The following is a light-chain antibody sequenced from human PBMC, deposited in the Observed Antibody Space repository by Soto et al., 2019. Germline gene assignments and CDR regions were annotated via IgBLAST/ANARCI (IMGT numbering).Light chain of an antibody. V-gene: IGKV3-11*01. Sequence: IVFIQYSSTLPLSRGDRATXGCSSIQSFSSYLAWYQQKPGQAPRLLIYDASKVPTGIAGTLSGGGSRTDFALAMSSLQPEDFAVYYSQQRSTSARTFGRGTRLEI. CDR3: QQRSTSART. J-gene: IGKJ5*01. CDR1: QSFSSY. CDR2: DAS.